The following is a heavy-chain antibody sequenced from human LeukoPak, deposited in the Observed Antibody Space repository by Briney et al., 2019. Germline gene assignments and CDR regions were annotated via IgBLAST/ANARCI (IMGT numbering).Heavy chain of an antibody. CDR2: IKEDGSEN. Sequence: HPGGSLRPSWSTAGFSFSNYWMNSVSQAPGKWRDWVANIKEDGSENYYVGVVKGRYTISRDNAKNSLYLQMNSLPAEYTAVYFSRGGHDEGYARDQGTLVTVSS. V-gene: IGHV3-7*01. CDR1: GFSFSNYW. CDR3: RGGHDEGYA. J-gene: IGHJ4*01. D-gene: IGHD5-12*01.